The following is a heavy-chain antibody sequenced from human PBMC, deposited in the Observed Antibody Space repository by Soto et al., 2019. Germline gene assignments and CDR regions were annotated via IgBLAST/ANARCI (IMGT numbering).Heavy chain of an antibody. V-gene: IGHV3-23*01. J-gene: IGHJ4*02. CDR3: ATMNGYFEY. D-gene: IGHD3-22*01. Sequence: LRLSCADSGLRFSSYSMSWVRQTPGKWLEWVAAITATGDRTYYADSVTGRFTISRDNSKKTHYLQMTSLRAEDTAMYYCATMNGYFEYWGQGTPVTVSS. CDR2: ITATGDRT. CDR1: GLRFSSYS.